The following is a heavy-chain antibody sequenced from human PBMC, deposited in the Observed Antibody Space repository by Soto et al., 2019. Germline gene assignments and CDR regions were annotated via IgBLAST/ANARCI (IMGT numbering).Heavy chain of an antibody. CDR1: GFSLTTNGVG. J-gene: IGHJ4*02. CDR3: APTVAMGAYWETFHY. CDR2: IYRDDDK. Sequence: QITLKESGPTLVKPTQTLTLTCTVSGFSLTTNGVGVGWFRQPPGKALEWLALIYRDDDKRYRPSLKSRVTIXXAXTXXQVVLTMTNMAPVDSATYYCAPTVAMGAYWETFHYWGQGTLVTVSS. V-gene: IGHV2-5*02. D-gene: IGHD1-26*01.